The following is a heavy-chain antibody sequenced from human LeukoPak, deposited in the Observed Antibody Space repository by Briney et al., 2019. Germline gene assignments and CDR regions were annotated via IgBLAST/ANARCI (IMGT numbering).Heavy chain of an antibody. J-gene: IGHJ4*02. Sequence: GRSLRLSCAASGFTFSSYGMHWVRQAPGKGLEWVAVIWYDGRNKYYADSVKGRFTISRDNSKNTLYLQMNSLRAEDTAVYYCARAGLGELLDYWGQGTLVTVSS. D-gene: IGHD3-16*01. CDR1: GFTFSSYG. V-gene: IGHV3-33*01. CDR3: ARAGLGELLDY. CDR2: IWYDGRNK.